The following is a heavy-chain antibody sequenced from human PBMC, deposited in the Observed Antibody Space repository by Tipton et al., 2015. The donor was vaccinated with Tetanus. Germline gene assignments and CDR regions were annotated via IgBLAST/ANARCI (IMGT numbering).Heavy chain of an antibody. CDR2: IWYDGSKK. J-gene: IGHJ4*02. D-gene: IGHD3-10*01. Sequence: SGYSFGSHGMHWVRQAPGKGLEWVALIWYDGSKKYYADSVEGRFTISRDNSKNTLYLQMSSLRADDTAVYYCARLYGSGSGLLDYWGQGTLVIVSS. CDR3: ARLYGSGSGLLDY. V-gene: IGHV3-33*01. CDR1: GYSFGSHG.